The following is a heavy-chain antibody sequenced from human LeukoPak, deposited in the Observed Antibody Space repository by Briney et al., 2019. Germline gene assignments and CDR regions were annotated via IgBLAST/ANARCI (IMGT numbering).Heavy chain of an antibody. V-gene: IGHV1-46*01. CDR2: INPSGGST. CDR3: ARGHYYYYMDV. J-gene: IGHJ6*03. Sequence: ASVKVSCKASGYTFTSYYMHWVRQAPGQGLEWMGIINPSGGSTSYAQKFQGGVTMTRDTSISTAYMELSRLRSDDTAVYYCARGHYYYYMDVWGKGTTVTVSS. CDR1: GYTFTSYY.